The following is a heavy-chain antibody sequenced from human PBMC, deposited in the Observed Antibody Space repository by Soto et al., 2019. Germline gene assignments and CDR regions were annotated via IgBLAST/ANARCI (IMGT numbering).Heavy chain of an antibody. J-gene: IGHJ6*02. D-gene: IGHD2-2*02. CDR2: IKQDGSEK. CDR1: GFTFSSYW. CDR3: ARDRIVVVPAAILSAYYYYGMDV. V-gene: IGHV3-7*01. Sequence: GGSLRLSCAACGFTFSSYWMSWVRQAPGKGLEWVANIKQDGSEKYYVDSVKGRFTISRDNAKNSLYLQMNSLRAEDTAVYYCARDRIVVVPAAILSAYYYYGMDVWGQGTTVTVSS.